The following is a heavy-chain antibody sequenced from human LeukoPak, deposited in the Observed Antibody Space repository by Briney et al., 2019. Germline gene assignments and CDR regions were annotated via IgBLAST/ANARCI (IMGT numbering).Heavy chain of an antibody. CDR1: GYSFTNYW. D-gene: IGHD5-12*01. J-gene: IGHJ4*02. CDR3: ARQGTIVAGTLGTTFDY. Sequence: GESLKISCKASGYSFTNYWIGWVRQMPGKGLEWMGIIYPGDSDTKYSPSFQGQVTISADKSINTAYLQWSSLRASDTAMYYCARQGTIVAGTLGTTFDYWGQGILVTVSS. CDR2: IYPGDSDT. V-gene: IGHV5-51*01.